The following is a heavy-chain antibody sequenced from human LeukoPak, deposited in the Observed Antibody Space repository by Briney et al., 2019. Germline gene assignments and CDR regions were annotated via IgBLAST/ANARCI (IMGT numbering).Heavy chain of an antibody. D-gene: IGHD3-9*01. V-gene: IGHV5-51*01. CDR1: GYSFTSFW. CDR2: IYPADSDT. CDR3: ARRTISDDWYFDL. Sequence: GESLKISCKGSGYSFTSFWIGWVRQMPGKGLECMGIIYPADSDTRYSPSFQGQVTISADKSISTAYLQWSSLKASDTAMFYCARRTISDDWYFDLWGRGTLVTVSS. J-gene: IGHJ2*01.